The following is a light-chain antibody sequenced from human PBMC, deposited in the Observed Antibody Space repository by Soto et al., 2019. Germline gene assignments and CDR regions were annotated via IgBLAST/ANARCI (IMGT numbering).Light chain of an antibody. CDR1: QSINNNY. Sequence: EDVLTQSPGTLSLSPGERATLSCRGSQSINNNYLAWYQQRPGQAPRLLIYGSSDRATGIPDRFSGSGSGTDFTLTISRLEPEDFAVYYCHQYGSSPPYTFGQGPKLEI. V-gene: IGKV3-20*01. J-gene: IGKJ2*01. CDR2: GSS. CDR3: HQYGSSPPYT.